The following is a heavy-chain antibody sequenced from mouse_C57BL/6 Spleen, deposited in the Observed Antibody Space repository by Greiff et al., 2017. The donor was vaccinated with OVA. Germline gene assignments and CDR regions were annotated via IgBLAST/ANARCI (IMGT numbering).Heavy chain of an antibody. D-gene: IGHD2-5*01. V-gene: IGHV2-6*03. CDR3: AREDSNYDYAMDY. Sequence: VQLQESGPGLVAPSQSLSITCTVSGFSLTSYGVHWVRQPPGKGLEWLVVIWSDGSTTYNSALKSRLSISKDNSKSQVFLKMNSLQTDDTAMYYCAREDSNYDYAMDYWGQGTSVTVSS. CDR2: IWSDGST. J-gene: IGHJ4*01. CDR1: GFSLTSYG.